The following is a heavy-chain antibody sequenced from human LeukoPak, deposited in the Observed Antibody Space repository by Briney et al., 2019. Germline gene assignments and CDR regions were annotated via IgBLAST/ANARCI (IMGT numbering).Heavy chain of an antibody. CDR1: GFTFSSYE. V-gene: IGHV3-48*03. CDR2: ISSSGSK. J-gene: IGHJ3*02. CDR3: ARQTPRQQLVNDAFDI. Sequence: PGGSLRLSCAASGFTFSSYEMNWVRQAPGKGLEWVSYISSSGSKYHADSVKGRFTISRDNAKNSPYLQLNSLRAEDTAVYYCARQTPRQQLVNDAFDIWGQGTMVTVS. D-gene: IGHD6-13*01.